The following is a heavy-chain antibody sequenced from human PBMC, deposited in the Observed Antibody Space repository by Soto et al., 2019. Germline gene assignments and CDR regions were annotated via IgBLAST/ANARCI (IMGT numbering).Heavy chain of an antibody. V-gene: IGHV5-51*01. CDR3: ARSIAVTGTYFSGLDV. Sequence: GESLKISCKGSGYSFTSYWIGWVRQTPGKGLEWLGIFYPCDLDTCYTSSFQGHVIISADKSSITFYLQWISLKASDTAIYYCARSIAVTGTYFSGLDVWGQGTPVTVSS. CDR1: GYSFTSYW. J-gene: IGHJ6*02. CDR2: FYPCDLDT. D-gene: IGHD6-19*01.